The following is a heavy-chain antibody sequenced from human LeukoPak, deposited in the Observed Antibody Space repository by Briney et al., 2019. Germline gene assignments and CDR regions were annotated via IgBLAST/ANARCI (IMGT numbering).Heavy chain of an antibody. Sequence: GGSLRLSCAVSGLTFSEYWMHWVRQDAGKGLVWFAGISKDGGSTEYADFVKGRCTISRDSAKNTLYLQMNSLTVDDTAVYYCTSGIGTYDYWGLGAQVTVSS. J-gene: IGHJ4*02. D-gene: IGHD1-14*01. CDR3: TSGIGTYDY. CDR1: GLTFSEYW. CDR2: ISKDGGST. V-gene: IGHV3-74*03.